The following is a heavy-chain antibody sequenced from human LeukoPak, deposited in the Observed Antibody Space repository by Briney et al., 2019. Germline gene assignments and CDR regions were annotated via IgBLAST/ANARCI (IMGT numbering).Heavy chain of an antibody. CDR2: ISSSSSYI. V-gene: IGHV3-21*01. J-gene: IGHJ6*03. CDR3: AKEYGSSYYYYYYMDV. D-gene: IGHD3-10*01. Sequence: GGSLRLSCAASGFTFSSYSMNWVRQAPGKGLEWVSSISSSSSYIYYADSVKGRFTISRDNSMNTVYLQMTSLRVEDTAVYYCAKEYGSSYYYYYYMDVWGKGTTVIISS. CDR1: GFTFSSYS.